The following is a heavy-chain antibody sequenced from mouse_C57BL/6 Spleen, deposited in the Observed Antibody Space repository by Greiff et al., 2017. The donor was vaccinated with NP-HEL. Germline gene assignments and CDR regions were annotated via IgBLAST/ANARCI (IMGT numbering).Heavy chain of an antibody. V-gene: IGHV5-9-1*02. J-gene: IGHJ1*03. CDR2: ISSGGDYI. CDR1: GFTFSSYA. CDR3: TRDYYGRSYEYCDV. Sequence: EVKVEESGEGLVKPGGSLKLSCAASGFTFSSYAMSWVRQTPEKRLEWVAYISSGGDYIYYADTVKGRFTISRDNARDTLYLQMSSLKSEDTARYYCTRDYYGRSYEYCDVWGTGTTVTVSS. D-gene: IGHD1-1*01.